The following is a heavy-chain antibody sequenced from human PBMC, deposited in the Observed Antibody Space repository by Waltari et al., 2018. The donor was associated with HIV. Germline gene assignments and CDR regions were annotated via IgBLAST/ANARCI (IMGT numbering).Heavy chain of an antibody. CDR1: GDSISGYY. Sequence: QVQLLESGPGLVKPSETLSLTCTVSGDSISGYYCSWIRQPAGTGLEWIGRIYTTGSTNYNPSLKSRVTMSVDTSKNQFSLNLTSVTAADTAVYYCARQGVVVITPRRDFYYGLDVWGQGTTVAVSS. CDR2: IYTTGST. J-gene: IGHJ6*02. D-gene: IGHD3-22*01. CDR3: ARQGVVVITPRRDFYYGLDV. V-gene: IGHV4-4*07.